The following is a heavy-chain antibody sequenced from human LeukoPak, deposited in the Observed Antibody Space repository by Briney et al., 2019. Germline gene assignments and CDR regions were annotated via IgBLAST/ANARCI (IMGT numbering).Heavy chain of an antibody. CDR3: ASGGYNWNRLDY. J-gene: IGHJ4*02. V-gene: IGHV3-7*01. D-gene: IGHD1-20*01. CDR2: IKPDGSEK. CDR1: GFTFSSYY. Sequence: GGSLRLSCAGSGFTFSSYYMTWVRQPPGKGLEWVANIKPDGSEKYYVDSVKGRFTISRDNAKNSLYFQMNSLRADDTAVYYCASGGYNWNRLDYWGQGTLVTVSS.